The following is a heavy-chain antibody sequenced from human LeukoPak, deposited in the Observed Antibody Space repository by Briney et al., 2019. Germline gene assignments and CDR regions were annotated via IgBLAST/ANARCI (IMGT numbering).Heavy chain of an antibody. J-gene: IGHJ4*02. V-gene: IGHV4-61*02. D-gene: IGHD3-22*01. CDR2: IYTSGST. Sequence: SQTLSLTCTVSGGSLSSGSYYWSWIRQPAGTGLEWLGRIYTSGSTNYNPSLKSRVTISVDKSKNQFSLKLSSVTAADTAVYYCARGSYYDSSAPADYWGQGTLVTVSS. CDR3: ARGSYYDSSAPADY. CDR1: GGSLSSGSYY.